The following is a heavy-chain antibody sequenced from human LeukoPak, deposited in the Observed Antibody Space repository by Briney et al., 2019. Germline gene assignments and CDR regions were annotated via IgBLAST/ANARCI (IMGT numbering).Heavy chain of an antibody. J-gene: IGHJ5*02. CDR3: ARDNSVGDTAWWFDP. CDR1: GYPFTSYY. D-gene: IGHD1-26*01. V-gene: IGHV1-46*01. CDR2: INPSGSST. Sequence: AASVKVSFKASGYPFTSYYMHWVRQAPGQGLEWMGLINPSGSSTSYSQKFQGRLSLTRDMSTSTDYMELSSLRSEDTAVYYCARDNSVGDTAWWFDPWGQGTLVTVSS.